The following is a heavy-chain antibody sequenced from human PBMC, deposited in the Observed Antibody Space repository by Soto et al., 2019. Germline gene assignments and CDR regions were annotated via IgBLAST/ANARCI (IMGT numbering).Heavy chain of an antibody. CDR2: INPYTGAT. CDR3: ARDLGGWPDY. V-gene: IGHV1-2*04. D-gene: IGHD6-19*01. J-gene: IGHJ4*02. Sequence: ASVKVSCKASGYTFTDYYIHWVRQAPGQGLEWMAWINPYTGATKYAQKFQGWVTLTRDTSISTASMELSRLRSNDTAVYYCARDLGGWPDYWGQGTLVTVSS. CDR1: GYTFTDYY.